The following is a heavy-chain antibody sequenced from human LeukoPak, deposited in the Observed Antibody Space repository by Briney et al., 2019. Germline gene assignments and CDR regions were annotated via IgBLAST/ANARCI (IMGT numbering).Heavy chain of an antibody. D-gene: IGHD3-10*01. CDR1: GGSISSSSYY. CDR2: IYYSGST. CDR3: ARSGYYYGSGPDGDDYYYYMDV. Sequence: SETLSLTCTVSGGSISSSSYYWGWIRQPPGKGLEWIGSIYYSGSTYYNPSLKSRVTISVDTSKNQFSLKLSSVTAADTAVYYCARSGYYYGSGPDGDDYYYYMDVWGKGTTVTVSS. J-gene: IGHJ6*03. V-gene: IGHV4-39*07.